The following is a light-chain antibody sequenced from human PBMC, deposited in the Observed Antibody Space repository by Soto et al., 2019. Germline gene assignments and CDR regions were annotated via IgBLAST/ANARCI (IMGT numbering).Light chain of an antibody. CDR1: SSNIGAGYD. CDR3: QSYDSSLSAWV. J-gene: IGLJ3*02. V-gene: IGLV1-40*01. Sequence: QSVQTQPPSVSGDPGQRVTISCTGSSSNIGAGYDVHWYQQLPGTAPKLLIYGDNNRPSGVPDRFSGSKSGTSASLAITGLQAEDEADYYCQSYDSSLSAWVFGGGTKLTVL. CDR2: GDN.